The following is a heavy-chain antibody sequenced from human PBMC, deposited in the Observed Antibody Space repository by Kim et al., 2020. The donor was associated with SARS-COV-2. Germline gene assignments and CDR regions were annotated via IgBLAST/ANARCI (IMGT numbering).Heavy chain of an antibody. J-gene: IGHJ6*02. CDR1: GGTFSSYA. CDR3: ARPPGTTGDYYYYGMDV. D-gene: IGHD1-1*01. Sequence: SVKVSYKASGGTFSSYAISWVRQAPGQGLEWMGGIIPIFGTANYAQKFQGRVTITADESTSTAYMELSSLRSEDTAVYYCARPPGTTGDYYYYGMDVWGQGTTVTVSS. V-gene: IGHV1-69*13. CDR2: IIPIFGTA.